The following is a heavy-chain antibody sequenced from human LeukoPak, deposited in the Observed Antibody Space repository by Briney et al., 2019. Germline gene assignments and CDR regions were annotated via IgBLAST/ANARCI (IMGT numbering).Heavy chain of an antibody. J-gene: IGHJ4*02. CDR3: ARGPRGYSYGPTLDY. V-gene: IGHV1-2*06. Sequence: ASVKVSCKASGYTFTGYYVHWVRQAPGQGLEWMGRINPNSGGTNYAQKFQGRVTMTRDTSISTAYMELSRLRSDDTAVYYCARGPRGYSYGPTLDYWGQGTLVTVSS. CDR1: GYTFTGYY. D-gene: IGHD5-18*01. CDR2: INPNSGGT.